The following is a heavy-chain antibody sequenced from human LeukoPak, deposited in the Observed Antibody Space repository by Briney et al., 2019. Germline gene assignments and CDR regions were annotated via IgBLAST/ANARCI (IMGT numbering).Heavy chain of an antibody. J-gene: IGHJ3*02. CDR3: ARDQEAYCSSTSCYRAYAFDI. CDR2: IIPIFGTA. V-gene: IGHV1-69*13. Sequence: ASVKVSCKASGYTFTSYDINWVRQAPGQGLEWMGGIIPIFGTANYAQKFQGRVTITADESTSTAYMELSSLRSEDTAVYYCARDQEAYCSSTSCYRAYAFDIWGQGTMVTVSS. CDR1: GYTFTSYD. D-gene: IGHD2-2*01.